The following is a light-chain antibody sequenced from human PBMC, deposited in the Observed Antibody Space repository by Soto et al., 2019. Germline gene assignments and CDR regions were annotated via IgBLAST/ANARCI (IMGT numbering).Light chain of an antibody. Sequence: EIVMTQSPATLSVSPGERATLSCRASQSVSSNLAWYQQKPGQAPRLLIYGASTRATGIPARFSGSWSGTEFTLTISSLQSEDFAVYYCQQYNNWPHVTFGQGTKVEIK. CDR3: QQYNNWPHVT. CDR1: QSVSSN. V-gene: IGKV3-15*01. CDR2: GAS. J-gene: IGKJ1*01.